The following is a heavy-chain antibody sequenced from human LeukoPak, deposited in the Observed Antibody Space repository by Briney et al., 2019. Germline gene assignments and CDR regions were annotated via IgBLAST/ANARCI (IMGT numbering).Heavy chain of an antibody. V-gene: IGHV4-34*12. CDR1: GGSFDDYY. D-gene: IGHD3-10*01. J-gene: IGHJ6*04. Sequence: SETLSLTCAIYGGSFDDYYWSWIRQSPGKGLEWIGEILQSGDTNYNPSLKSRVTISLDTSKNQFSLKLMSVTAADTAVYYCASLMQGSGSFSNYYYGIDVWGKGTTVIVSS. CDR3: ASLMQGSGSFSNYYYGIDV. CDR2: ILQSGDT.